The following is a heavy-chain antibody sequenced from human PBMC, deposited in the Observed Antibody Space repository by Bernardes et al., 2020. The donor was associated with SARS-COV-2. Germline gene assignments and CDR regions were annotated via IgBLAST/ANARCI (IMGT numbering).Heavy chain of an antibody. D-gene: IGHD6-13*01. CDR2: INHSGST. J-gene: IGHJ4*02. CDR1: GGSFSGYY. Sequence: ETLSLTCAVYGGSFSGYYWSWIRQPPGKGLEWIGEINHSGSTNYNPSLKSRVTISVDTSKNQFSLKLSSVTAADTAVYYCARGGIAAAGPFDYWGQGTLVTVSS. V-gene: IGHV4-34*01. CDR3: ARGGIAAAGPFDY.